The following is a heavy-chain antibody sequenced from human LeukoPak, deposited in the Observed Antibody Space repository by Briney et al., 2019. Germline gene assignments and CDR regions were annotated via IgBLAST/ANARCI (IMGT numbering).Heavy chain of an antibody. Sequence: GGSLRLSCAASGFTVSSNYMSWVRQAPGKGLEWVSVIYSGGSTYYADSVKGRFTISRDNSKNTLYLQMNSLRAEDTAVYYCAREYRGEYYFAYWGQGTLVTVSS. CDR3: AREYRGEYYFAY. CDR1: GFTVSSNY. CDR2: IYSGGST. D-gene: IGHD3-10*01. V-gene: IGHV3-66*01. J-gene: IGHJ4*02.